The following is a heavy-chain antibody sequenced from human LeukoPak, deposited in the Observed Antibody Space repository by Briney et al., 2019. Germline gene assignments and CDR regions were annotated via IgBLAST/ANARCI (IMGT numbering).Heavy chain of an antibody. CDR3: AMNPYYDFWSGLQGTTYDAFDI. V-gene: IGHV4-59*08. D-gene: IGHD3-3*01. Sequence: SETLSLTCTVSGGSISSYYWSWIRQPPGKGLEWIGYIYYSGSTNYNPSLKSRVTISVDTSKNQFSLKLSSVTAADTAVYYCAMNPYYDFWSGLQGTTYDAFDIWGQGTMVTVSS. CDR2: IYYSGST. CDR1: GGSISSYY. J-gene: IGHJ3*02.